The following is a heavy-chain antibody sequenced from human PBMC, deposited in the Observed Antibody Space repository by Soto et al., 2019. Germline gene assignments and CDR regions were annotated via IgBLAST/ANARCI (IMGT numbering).Heavy chain of an antibody. J-gene: IGHJ4*02. V-gene: IGHV4-30-2*01. CDR1: GGSISSGGYS. Sequence: PSETLSLTCPVSGGSISSGGYSWSWIRQPPGKGLEWVGYIYHSGSTYYNPSLKSRVTISVDRSKNQFSLKLSSVTAADTAVYYCARSASTVTTLDYWGQGTLVT. CDR3: ARSASTVTTLDY. CDR2: IYHSGST. D-gene: IGHD1-1*01.